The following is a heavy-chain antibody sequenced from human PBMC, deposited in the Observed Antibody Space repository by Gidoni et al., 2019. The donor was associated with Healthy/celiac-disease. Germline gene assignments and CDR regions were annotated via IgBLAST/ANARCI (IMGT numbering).Heavy chain of an antibody. CDR3: ARTYDSSGWDFDY. D-gene: IGHD3-22*01. Sequence: EVQLVESGGGLVQPGGSLGLSCAASGFTVSSNYMRWVRQAPGKGLEWVSVIYSGGSTYYADSVKGRFTISRDNSKNTLYLQMNSLRAEDTAVYYCARTYDSSGWDFDYWGQGTLVTVSS. CDR2: IYSGGST. J-gene: IGHJ4*02. CDR1: GFTVSSNY. V-gene: IGHV3-66*01.